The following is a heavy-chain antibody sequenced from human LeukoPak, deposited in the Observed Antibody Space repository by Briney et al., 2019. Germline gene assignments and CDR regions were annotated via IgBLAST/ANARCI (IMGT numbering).Heavy chain of an antibody. Sequence: SETLSLTCTVSGGSISSGNYYWSWIRQPPGKGLEWIGYIYYSGSTNYNPSLKSRVTISVDTSKNQFSLKLSSVTAADTAVYYCARHTMIRGVIINDYWGQGTLVTVSS. CDR2: IYYSGST. D-gene: IGHD3-10*01. J-gene: IGHJ4*02. V-gene: IGHV4-61*01. CDR3: ARHTMIRGVIINDY. CDR1: GGSISSGNYY.